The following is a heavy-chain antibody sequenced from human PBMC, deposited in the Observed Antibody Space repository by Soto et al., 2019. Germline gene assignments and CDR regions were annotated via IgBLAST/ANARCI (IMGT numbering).Heavy chain of an antibody. V-gene: IGHV1-46*01. Sequence: ASVKVSCKASGYTFTSYYMHWVRQAPGQGLEWMGIINPSGGSTSYAQKFQGRVTMTRDNSKNTLYLQMNSLRAEDTAVYYCAKDRWTYYYDSSGLDYWGQGTLVTVSS. J-gene: IGHJ4*02. D-gene: IGHD3-22*01. CDR1: GYTFTSYY. CDR2: INPSGGST. CDR3: AKDRWTYYYDSSGLDY.